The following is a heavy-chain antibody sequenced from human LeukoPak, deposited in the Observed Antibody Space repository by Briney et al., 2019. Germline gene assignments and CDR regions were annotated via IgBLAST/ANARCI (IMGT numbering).Heavy chain of an antibody. J-gene: IGHJ6*03. Sequence: PSETLSLTCTVSGGSISSYYWSWIRQPPGKGLEWIGYIYYSGSTNYNPSLKSRVTISVDTSKNQFSPKLSSVTAADTAVYYCARARADSSSWYYYYYMDVWGKGTTVTVSS. CDR1: GGSISSYY. V-gene: IGHV4-59*01. D-gene: IGHD6-13*01. CDR3: ARARADSSSWYYYYYMDV. CDR2: IYYSGST.